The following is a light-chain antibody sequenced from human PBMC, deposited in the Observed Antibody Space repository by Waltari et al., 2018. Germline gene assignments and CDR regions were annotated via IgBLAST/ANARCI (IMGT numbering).Light chain of an antibody. CDR2: WAS. J-gene: IGKJ4*01. CDR3: QQYNNWLT. Sequence: DIVMTQSPDSLAVSLGERATINCQSSQSVLYSSNDKNYLAWFQQQPGQPPKLLISWASTRESGVPDRFSGSGSGTDFTLTISSLQAEDVAVYYCQQYNNWLTFGGGTKVEIK. CDR1: QSVLYSSNDKNY. V-gene: IGKV4-1*01.